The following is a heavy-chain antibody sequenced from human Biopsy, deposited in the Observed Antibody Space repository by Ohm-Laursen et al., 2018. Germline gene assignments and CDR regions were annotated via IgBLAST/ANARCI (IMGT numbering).Heavy chain of an antibody. Sequence: SDTLSLTCSVSGASVKTSGYFWAWIRQRPGKGLEWIGYISYNERTHYSPSLTSRLAISFDTSNNRISLQLRSVSVVDTAVYYCVREPKTGTAEAWYFDLWGRGSPVTVPS. CDR1: GASVKTSGYF. D-gene: IGHD3-9*01. CDR2: ISYNERT. CDR3: VREPKTGTAEAWYFDL. J-gene: IGHJ2*01. V-gene: IGHV4-31*03.